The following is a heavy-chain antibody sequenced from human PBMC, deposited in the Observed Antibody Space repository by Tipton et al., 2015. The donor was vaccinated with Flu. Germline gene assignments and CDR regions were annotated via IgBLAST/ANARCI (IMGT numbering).Heavy chain of an antibody. D-gene: IGHD1-26*01. CDR3: AKHTAGRSMGDFAY. J-gene: IGHJ4*02. CDR2: FYTNGGT. CDR1: GGSINSHY. Sequence: TLSLTCNVSGGSINSHYWSWIRLSAGKGLEWIGRFYTNGGTNYNPSLQGRVTLSVDTSKNQFSLKVTSVTAADTAVYYCAKHTAGRSMGDFAYWGQGILVTVSS. V-gene: IGHV4-4*07.